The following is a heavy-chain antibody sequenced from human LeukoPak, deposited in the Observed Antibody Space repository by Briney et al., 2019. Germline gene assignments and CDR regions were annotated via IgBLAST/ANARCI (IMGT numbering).Heavy chain of an antibody. CDR1: GFTFSDYY. D-gene: IGHD3-22*01. CDR2: IKQGGSEK. Sequence: GGSLRLSCAASGFTFSDYYMSWVRQAPGKGLEWVANIKQGGSEKYYVDSVKGRFTISRDNAKNSLYLQMNSLRAEDTAVYYCARGPRYYYDSSGYTKYWGQGTLVTVSS. V-gene: IGHV3-7*04. CDR3: ARGPRYYYDSSGYTKY. J-gene: IGHJ4*02.